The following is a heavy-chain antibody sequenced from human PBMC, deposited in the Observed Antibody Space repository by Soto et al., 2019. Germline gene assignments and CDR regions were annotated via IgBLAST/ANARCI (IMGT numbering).Heavy chain of an antibody. Sequence: EVQLVESGGGLVQPGGSLRLSCAASGFTVSSNYMSWVRQAPGKGLEWVSVIYSGGSTYYADSVTGRFTIARDNDKIPLYVHMSGLRGEDTAVYYCARSRYGDYAFDIWGQGTMVTVSP. CDR2: IYSGGST. D-gene: IGHD4-17*01. CDR1: GFTVSSNY. CDR3: ARSRYGDYAFDI. V-gene: IGHV3-66*01. J-gene: IGHJ3*02.